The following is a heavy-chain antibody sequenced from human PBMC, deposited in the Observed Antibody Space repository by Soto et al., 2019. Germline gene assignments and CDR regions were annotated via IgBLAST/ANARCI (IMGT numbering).Heavy chain of an antibody. CDR1: RFMFSTYV. V-gene: IGHV3-21*01. Sequence: GGSLRLSCATSRFMFSTYVMNWVRQAPGKGLGWVSSINGRSNYKYYANSVRGRFTISRDNAKNSLFLQMSGLQAEDTAVYYCAREDGIAGETSAFDYWGHGTLVTVSS. J-gene: IGHJ4*01. CDR3: AREDGIAGETSAFDY. D-gene: IGHD1-26*01. CDR2: INGRSNYK.